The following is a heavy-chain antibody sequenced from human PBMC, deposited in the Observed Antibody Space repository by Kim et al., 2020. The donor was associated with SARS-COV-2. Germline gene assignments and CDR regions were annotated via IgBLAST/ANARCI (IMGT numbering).Heavy chain of an antibody. J-gene: IGHJ4*02. Sequence: NPAHRSRVTMSVDTPKTQFSLELTSVTAADTAVYYCARGLTAAGANNFDYWGQGTLVTVSS. V-gene: IGHV4-4*07. CDR3: ARGLTAAGANNFDY. D-gene: IGHD6-13*01.